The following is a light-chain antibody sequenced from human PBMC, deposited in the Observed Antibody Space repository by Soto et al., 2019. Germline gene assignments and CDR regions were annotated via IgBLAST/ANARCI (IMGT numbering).Light chain of an antibody. J-gene: IGLJ1*01. CDR1: SGHSSYA. V-gene: IGLV4-69*01. CDR2: LNSDGSH. CDR3: QTWGTGIHYV. Sequence: QLVLTQSPSASASLGASVKLTCTLISGHSSYAIAWHQQQPEKGPRYLMKLNSDGSHSKGDGIPDRFSGSSSGAERYLTISSLQSEDEADYYCQTWGTGIHYVFGTGTKLTVL.